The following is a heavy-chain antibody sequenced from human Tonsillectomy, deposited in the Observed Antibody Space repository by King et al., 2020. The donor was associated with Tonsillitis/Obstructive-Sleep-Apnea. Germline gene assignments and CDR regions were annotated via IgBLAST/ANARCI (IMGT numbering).Heavy chain of an antibody. J-gene: IGHJ4*02. CDR2: ISSSSSYI. V-gene: IGHV3-21*01. D-gene: IGHD7-27*01. CDR1: GFTFSSYS. CDR3: ARISIWGSGYFDY. Sequence: VQLVESGGGLVKPGGSLRLSCAASGFTFSSYSMNWVRQAPGKGLEWVSSISSSSSYIYYADSVKGRFTISRDNAKNSLYLQMNSLRAEDTAVYYCARISIWGSGYFDYWGQGTLVTVSS.